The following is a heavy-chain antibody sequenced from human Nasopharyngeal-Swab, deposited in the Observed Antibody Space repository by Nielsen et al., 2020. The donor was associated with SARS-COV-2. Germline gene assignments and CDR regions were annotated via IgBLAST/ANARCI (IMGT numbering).Heavy chain of an antibody. Sequence: GESLKISCAASGFTFSSYGMHWVRQAPGKGLEWVAVIWYDGSNKYYADSVKGRFTISRDNSKNTLYLQMNSLRAEDTAVYYCARRGRIAVAGFFDYWGQGTLVTVSS. CDR2: IWYDGSNK. CDR1: GFTFSSYG. D-gene: IGHD6-19*01. CDR3: ARRGRIAVAGFFDY. J-gene: IGHJ4*02. V-gene: IGHV3-33*01.